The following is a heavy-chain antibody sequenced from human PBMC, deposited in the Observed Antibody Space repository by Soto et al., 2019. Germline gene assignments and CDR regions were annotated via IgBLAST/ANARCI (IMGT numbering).Heavy chain of an antibody. V-gene: IGHV4-38-2*01. D-gene: IGHD6-13*01. CDR3: ARGGPYSSSLYYFDY. Sequence: LSLTCDVSGDSITSGYYWGFIRQPPGKGLEWMGSFYHTGSTYYNPSLKSRVTISVDTSTNQFSLKLTSVTAADTAVYYCARGGPYSSSLYYFDYWGQGTLVTVSS. J-gene: IGHJ4*02. CDR1: GDSITSGYY. CDR2: FYHTGST.